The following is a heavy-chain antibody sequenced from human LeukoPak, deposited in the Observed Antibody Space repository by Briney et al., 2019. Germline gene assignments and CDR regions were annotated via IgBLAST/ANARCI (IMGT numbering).Heavy chain of an antibody. CDR2: ISSSSSHI. J-gene: IGHJ4*02. CDR1: GFTFSSYS. V-gene: IGHV3-21*01. Sequence: GGSLRLSCAASGFTFSSYSMNWVRQAPGKGLEWVSSISSSSSHIYYADSVKGRFTISRDNAKNSLYLQMNSLRAEDTAVYYCARDLLSGYFDYWGQGTLVTVSS. D-gene: IGHD2/OR15-2a*01. CDR3: ARDLLSGYFDY.